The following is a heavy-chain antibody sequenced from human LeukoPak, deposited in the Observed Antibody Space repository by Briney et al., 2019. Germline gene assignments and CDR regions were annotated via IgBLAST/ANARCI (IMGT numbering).Heavy chain of an antibody. J-gene: IGHJ6*02. CDR1: GGSMSTYY. CDR2: FSTSGNT. V-gene: IGHV4-4*07. Sequence: RSSETLSLTCTVSGGSMSTYYWSWIRLPAGKGLEWIGRFSTSGNTNYNPSLKSRVMMSVDTSKNQFSLKLSSVTAADTAVYYCARASIQLSYYGMDVWGQGTTVTVSS. D-gene: IGHD5-18*01. CDR3: ARASIQLSYYGMDV.